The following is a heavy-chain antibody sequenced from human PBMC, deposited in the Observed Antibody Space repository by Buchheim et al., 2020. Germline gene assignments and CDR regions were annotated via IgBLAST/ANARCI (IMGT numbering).Heavy chain of an antibody. D-gene: IGHD4-11*01. CDR2: INHSGST. CDR3: ARGDSKGRLDYYYMDV. J-gene: IGHJ6*03. CDR1: GGSFSGYH. Sequence: QVQLQQWGAGLLKPSETLSLTCAVYGGSFSGYHWSWIRQPPGKGLEWIGEINHSGSTNYNPSLKSRVTISVDTSKNQFSLKLSSVTAADTAVYYCARGDSKGRLDYYYMDVWGKGTT. V-gene: IGHV4-34*01.